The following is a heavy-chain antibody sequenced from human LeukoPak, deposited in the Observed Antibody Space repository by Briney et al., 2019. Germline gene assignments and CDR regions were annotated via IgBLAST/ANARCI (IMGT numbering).Heavy chain of an antibody. D-gene: IGHD5-12*01. CDR3: ARLGGGYAFFDY. V-gene: IGHV4-59*01. CDR1: GGPISFYY. CDR2: IYYSGST. J-gene: IGHJ4*02. Sequence: PSETLSLTCTVAGGPISFYYWSWIRQLPGKGLEWIGNIYYSGSTNYNPSLKSRVTISVDTSKNQFSLKLSSGTAADTALFYCARLGGGYAFFDYWGQGTLVTVSS.